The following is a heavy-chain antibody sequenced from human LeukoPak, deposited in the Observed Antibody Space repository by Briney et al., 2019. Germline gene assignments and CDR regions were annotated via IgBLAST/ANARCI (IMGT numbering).Heavy chain of an antibody. V-gene: IGHV4-61*08. D-gene: IGHD5-24*01. Sequence: PSETLSLTCTVSGGSISSGGYYWSWIRQPPGKGLEWIGYIYHSGSTNYNPSLKSRVTISVDTSKNQFSLKLSSVTAADTAVYYCARHTAEKYNWFDRWGQGTLVTVSS. J-gene: IGHJ5*02. CDR3: ARHTAEKYNWFDR. CDR2: IYHSGST. CDR1: GGSISSGGYY.